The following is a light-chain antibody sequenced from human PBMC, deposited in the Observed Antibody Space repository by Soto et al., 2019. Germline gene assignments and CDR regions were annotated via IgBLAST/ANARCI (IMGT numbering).Light chain of an antibody. J-gene: IGKJ1*01. CDR3: QQYNSYPWT. Sequence: DIQMTQSPSTLSASVGDRVTITCRASQSISSWLAWYQQKPGKAPNLLIYKASSSESGVPSRFSGSGSGTEFTLIISSLQADDSATYYCQQYNSYPWTFGQGTKVEIK. CDR1: QSISSW. V-gene: IGKV1-5*03. CDR2: KAS.